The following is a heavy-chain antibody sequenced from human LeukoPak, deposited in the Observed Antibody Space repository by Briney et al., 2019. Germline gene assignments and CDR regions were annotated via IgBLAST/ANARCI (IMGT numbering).Heavy chain of an antibody. CDR2: LSDSGLTT. D-gene: IGHD2-2*01. CDR1: GFSFSTYA. V-gene: IGHV3-23*01. Sequence: GGSLRLSCAASGFSFSTYAMSWVRQAPGKGLMWVSALSDSGLTTYYADFVKGRFTISRDNSKNTLYLQMNSLRAEDSAVYYCAKLPRGYCSSASCPNGFDPWGQGTLVTVSS. J-gene: IGHJ5*02. CDR3: AKLPRGYCSSASCPNGFDP.